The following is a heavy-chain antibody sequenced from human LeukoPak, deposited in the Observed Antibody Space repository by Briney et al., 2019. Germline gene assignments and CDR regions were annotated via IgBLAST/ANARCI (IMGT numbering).Heavy chain of an antibody. Sequence: SGRSLRLSCAASGFTFSSYGMHWVRQAPGKGLEGVEVISYDGSNKYYADSVKGRFTISRDNSKNTLYLQMNSLRAEDTAVYYCAKEGPWAAGFDYWGQGTPVTVSS. CDR1: GFTFSSYG. V-gene: IGHV3-30*18. CDR3: AKEGPWAAGFDY. CDR2: ISYDGSNK. D-gene: IGHD6-13*01. J-gene: IGHJ4*02.